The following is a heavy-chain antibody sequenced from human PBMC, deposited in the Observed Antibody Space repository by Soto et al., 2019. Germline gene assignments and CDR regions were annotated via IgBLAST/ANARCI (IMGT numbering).Heavy chain of an antibody. CDR3: ARLGYSGYGSDY. V-gene: IGHV5-51*01. CDR2: IYPSDSDT. CDR1: GYRFTNSW. J-gene: IGHJ4*02. Sequence: PGESLKISCKGSGYRFTNSWLGWVRQMPGKGLEWMGIIYPSDSDTRYSPSFQGQVTISVDKSISTAYLQWSSLKASDTAMYYCARLGYSGYGSDYWGQGTPVTVSS. D-gene: IGHD5-12*01.